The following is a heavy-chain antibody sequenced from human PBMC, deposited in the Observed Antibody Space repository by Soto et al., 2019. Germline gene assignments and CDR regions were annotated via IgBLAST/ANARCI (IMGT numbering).Heavy chain of an antibody. CDR1: GFTFSSYG. CDR3: ARDKLITMVRGVIPYYYYYGMDV. CDR2: IWYDGSNK. D-gene: IGHD3-10*01. J-gene: IGHJ6*02. V-gene: IGHV3-33*01. Sequence: PGGSLRLSCAASGFTFSSYGMHWVRQAPGKGLEWAAVIWYDGSNKYYADSVKGRFTISRDNSKNTLYLQMNSLRAEDTAVYYCARDKLITMVRGVIPYYYYYGMDVWGQGTTVTVSS.